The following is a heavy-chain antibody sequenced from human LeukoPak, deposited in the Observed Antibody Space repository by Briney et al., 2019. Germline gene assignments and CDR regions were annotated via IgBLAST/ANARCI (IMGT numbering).Heavy chain of an antibody. CDR2: INPSGGST. J-gene: IGHJ5*02. Sequence: ASVKVSCKASGYTFTSYYMHWVRQAPGQGLEWMGIINPSGGSTSYAQKFRGRVTMTRDTSTSTVYMELSSLRSEDTAVYYCARDSRMVRGVILLVGWFDPWGQGTLVTVSS. CDR3: ARDSRMVRGVILLVGWFDP. CDR1: GYTFTSYY. D-gene: IGHD3-10*01. V-gene: IGHV1-46*01.